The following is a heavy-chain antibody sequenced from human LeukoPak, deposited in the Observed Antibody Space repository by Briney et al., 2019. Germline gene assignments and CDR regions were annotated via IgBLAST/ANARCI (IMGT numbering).Heavy chain of an antibody. CDR2: INGGGDAT. CDR1: GFTFNNNA. V-gene: IGHV3-23*01. D-gene: IGHD2-2*01. CDR3: ARCTASCYANAFDV. J-gene: IGHJ3*01. Sequence: PGGSLRLSCTASGFTFNNNAMSWVRQAPGKGLEWVSAINGGGDATEYTDSAKGRFTISRDNSKNTLYLQMNSLRPEDTAVYYCARCTASCYANAFDVWGQGTLLTVSS.